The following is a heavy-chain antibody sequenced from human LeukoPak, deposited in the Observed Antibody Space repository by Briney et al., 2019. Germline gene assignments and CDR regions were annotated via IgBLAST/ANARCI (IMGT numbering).Heavy chain of an antibody. V-gene: IGHV4-39*01. J-gene: IGHJ3*02. CDR2: LYYSGST. D-gene: IGHD6-19*01. Sequence: SETLSLTCTVSGGSISSNNYYWGWIRQPPGKGLEWIGSLYYSGSTYYNPSLKSRVIISADTSKNQFSLKLSSVTAADTAVYYCARLGIAVAGNRAFDIWGQGTMVTVSS. CDR3: ARLGIAVAGNRAFDI. CDR1: GGSISSNNYY.